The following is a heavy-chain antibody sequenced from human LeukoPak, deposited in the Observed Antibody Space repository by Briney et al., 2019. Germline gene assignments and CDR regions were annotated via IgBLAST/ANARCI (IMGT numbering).Heavy chain of an antibody. V-gene: IGHV4-59*08. D-gene: IGHD6-19*01. CDR3: ARAVTGTSMVDY. J-gene: IGHJ4*02. CDR2: ISYTGST. Sequence: SETLSLTCTISGGSIGGDHWSWIRQAPGKGLEWIGYISYTGSTSYNPSLRNRVTISLHTSENQFSLRLTSVTAADTAVYYCARAVTGTSMVDYWGQGTLVALSS. CDR1: GGSIGGDH.